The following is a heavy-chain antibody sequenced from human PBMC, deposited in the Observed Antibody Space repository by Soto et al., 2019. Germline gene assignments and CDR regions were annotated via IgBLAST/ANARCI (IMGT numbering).Heavy chain of an antibody. CDR2: IRQDGNEN. CDR3: AKGGLKVTTSYYDS. J-gene: IGHJ4*02. Sequence: GGSLRLSCAASGFTFSNYWMSWVRQAPGKGLEWVANIRQDGNENYYVDSVKGRFTMSRDNSRNTLYLQMNSLRAEDTAVYYCAKGGLKVTTSYYDSWGQGTVVTVSS. V-gene: IGHV3-7*01. CDR1: GFTFSNYW. D-gene: IGHD4-17*01.